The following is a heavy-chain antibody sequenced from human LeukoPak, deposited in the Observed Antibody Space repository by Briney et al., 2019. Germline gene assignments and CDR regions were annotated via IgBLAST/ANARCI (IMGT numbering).Heavy chain of an antibody. J-gene: IGHJ5*02. CDR1: GGSISSSSYY. CDR3: ARDASTYYDFWSGGHPYNWFDP. V-gene: IGHV4-39*07. Sequence: SETLSLTCTVSGGSISSSSYYWGWIRQPPGKGLEWIGSIYYSGSTYYNPSLKSRVTISVDTSKNQFSLKLSSVTAADTAVSYCARDASTYYDFWSGGHPYNWFDPWGQGTLVTVSS. D-gene: IGHD3-3*01. CDR2: IYYSGST.